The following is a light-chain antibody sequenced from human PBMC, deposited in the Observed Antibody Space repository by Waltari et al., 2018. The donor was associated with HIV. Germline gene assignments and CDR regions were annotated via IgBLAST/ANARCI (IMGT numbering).Light chain of an antibody. CDR2: DVS. CDR3: CSYAGSFWV. Sequence: VTISCTGTSSDVGGYNYVSWYQQHPGKAPKLMIYDVSKRPSGVPDRFSGSKSGNTASLTISGLQAEDEADYYCCSYAGSFWVFGGGTKLTVL. J-gene: IGLJ3*02. CDR1: SSDVGGYNY. V-gene: IGLV2-11*01.